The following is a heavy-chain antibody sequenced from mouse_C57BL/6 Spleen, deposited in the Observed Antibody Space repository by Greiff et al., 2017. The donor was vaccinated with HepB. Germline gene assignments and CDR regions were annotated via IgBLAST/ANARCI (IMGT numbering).Heavy chain of an antibody. CDR3: ARGDYGSSYVGYFDY. CDR1: GFTFSDYG. V-gene: IGHV5-17*01. CDR2: ISSGSSTI. D-gene: IGHD1-1*01. J-gene: IGHJ2*01. Sequence: EVKLMESGGGLVKPGGSLKLSCAASGFTFSDYGMHWVRQAPEKGLEWVAYISSGSSTIYYADTVKGRFTISRDNAKNTLFLQMTSLRSEDTAMYYCARGDYGSSYVGYFDYWGQGTTLTVSS.